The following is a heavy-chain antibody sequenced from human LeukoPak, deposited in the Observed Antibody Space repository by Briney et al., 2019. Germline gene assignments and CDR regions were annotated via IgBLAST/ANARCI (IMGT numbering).Heavy chain of an antibody. D-gene: IGHD2-15*01. CDR2: IYPDDSDT. CDR3: ARHPSDSRYCSGGTCYAPLFDY. CDR1: GYRFINYW. V-gene: IGHV5-51*01. J-gene: IGHJ4*02. Sequence: GESLKISCTGSGYRFINYWVGWVRQMPGKGLEWMGIIYPDDSDTRYSPSFQGQVTISADKSISTAYLQWSSLKASDTAMYYCARHPSDSRYCSGGTCYAPLFDYWGQGTLVTVSS.